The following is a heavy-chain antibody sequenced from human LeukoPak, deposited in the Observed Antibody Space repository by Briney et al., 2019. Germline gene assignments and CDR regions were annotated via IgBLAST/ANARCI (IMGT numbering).Heavy chain of an antibody. CDR1: GHSTTRGYY. CDR2: FFQSEKS. CDR3: ARVLPVPYLLDS. Sequence: SETLSLTCGISGHSTTRGYYWAWFRQPPGKALEWIATFFQSEKSFYNASLKSRVLMSLDTSKSQFSLNLTSVTAADTAVYYCARVLPVPYLLDSWGQGTHVTVSS. D-gene: IGHD3-10*02. J-gene: IGHJ4*02. V-gene: IGHV4-38-2*01.